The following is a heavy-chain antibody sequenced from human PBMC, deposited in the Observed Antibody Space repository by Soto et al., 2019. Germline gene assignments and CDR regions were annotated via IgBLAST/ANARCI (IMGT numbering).Heavy chain of an antibody. V-gene: IGHV1-18*01. CDR3: ARDDADTAMVTNYGMDV. Sequence: QVQLVQSGAEVKKPGASVKVSCKASGYTFTSYGISWVRQAPGQGLEWMGWISGYNGNTNYAQNLQGRVTMTTDTSTSTAYMELRRLRSDDTAVYYCARDDADTAMVTNYGMDVWGQGTTVTVSS. J-gene: IGHJ6*02. CDR1: GYTFTSYG. CDR2: ISGYNGNT. D-gene: IGHD5-18*01.